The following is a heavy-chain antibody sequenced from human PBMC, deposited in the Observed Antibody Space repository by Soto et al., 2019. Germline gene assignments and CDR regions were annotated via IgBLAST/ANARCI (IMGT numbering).Heavy chain of an antibody. CDR3: TKCKVGMGRSGRCNWFDP. V-gene: IGHV3-23*01. CDR1: GFTFSSFA. CDR2: IRESGGGD. D-gene: IGHD1-26*01. J-gene: IGHJ5*02. Sequence: EVQLLESGGGLVQPGGSLRLSCEDSGFTFSSFAMNWVRQAPGKGLEWVSSIRESGGGDHYADSVKGRFTISRDNSKNTLYLHMKSLRAEDTAVYHCTKCKVGMGRSGRCNWFDPWGQGTQVTVSS.